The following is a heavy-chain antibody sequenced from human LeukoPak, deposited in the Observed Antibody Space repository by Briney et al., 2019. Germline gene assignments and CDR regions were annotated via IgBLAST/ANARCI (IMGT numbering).Heavy chain of an antibody. D-gene: IGHD3-10*01. J-gene: IGHJ4*02. CDR3: ARDSGSGSYSFDY. CDR2: IYYSGST. Sequence: SETLSLTCTVSGGSISSGGYYWSWIRQPPGKGLEWIGYIYYSGSTYCNPSLKSRVTISVDTSKNQFSLKLSSVTAADTAVYYCARDSGSGSYSFDYWGQGTLVTVSS. CDR1: GGSISSGGYY. V-gene: IGHV4-61*08.